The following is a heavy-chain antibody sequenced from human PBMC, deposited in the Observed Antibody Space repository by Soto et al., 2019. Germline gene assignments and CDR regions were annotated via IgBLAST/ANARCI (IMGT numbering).Heavy chain of an antibody. CDR1: GGSISSYY. CDR2: IYYSGST. D-gene: IGHD3-16*02. J-gene: IGHJ4*02. Sequence: ETLSLTCTVSGGSISSYYWSWIRQPPGKGLEWIGYIYYSGSTNYNPSLKSRVTISVDTSKNQFSLKLSSVTAADTAVYYCARGGNAYDYVWGSYPSQFDYWGQGTLVTVSS. CDR3: ARGGNAYDYVWGSYPSQFDY. V-gene: IGHV4-59*01.